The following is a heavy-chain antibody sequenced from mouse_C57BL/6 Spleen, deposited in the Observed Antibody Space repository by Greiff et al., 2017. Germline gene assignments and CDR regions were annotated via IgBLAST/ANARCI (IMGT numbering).Heavy chain of an antibody. CDR3: SRGGYDDDPYYYAIDY. V-gene: IGHV1-82*01. Sequence: VQLQQSGPELVKPGASVKISCKASGYAFSSSWLNWVKQRPGKGLEWIGRIYPGDGDTNYNGKFKGKATLTAVKSSSTAYMQLSSLTSDDSAVYFCSRGGYDDDPYYYAIDYWGQGTSVTVSS. D-gene: IGHD2-4*01. CDR2: IYPGDGDT. J-gene: IGHJ4*01. CDR1: GYAFSSSW.